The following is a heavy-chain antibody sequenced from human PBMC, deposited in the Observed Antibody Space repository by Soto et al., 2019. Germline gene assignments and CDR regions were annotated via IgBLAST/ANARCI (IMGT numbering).Heavy chain of an antibody. J-gene: IGHJ6*02. V-gene: IGHV3-30*18. CDR2: MSSDGSDI. Sequence: PGGSLRLSCAASAFTFSSFGMHWVRQAPGEGLEWVAAMSSDGSDIFYADSVRGRFTISRDNSKNTLYLQMNSLRTEDTAIYYCAKLALGDSHYYGMDVWGQGTTVTVSS. D-gene: IGHD3-16*01. CDR1: AFTFSSFG. CDR3: AKLALGDSHYYGMDV.